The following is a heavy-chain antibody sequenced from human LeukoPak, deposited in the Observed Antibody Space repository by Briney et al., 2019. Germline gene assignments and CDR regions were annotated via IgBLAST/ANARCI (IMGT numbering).Heavy chain of an antibody. CDR1: GFTLSSYS. D-gene: IGHD3-10*01. CDR3: ARDSNYGSGTYVY. CDR2: ISSSSSYI. Sequence: GGSLRLSCAASGFTLSSYSMNWVPQAPRKGREGVSSISSSSSYIYYTHSVKGRFTISRDNAKNSLYLQMNTLRAEDTAVYYCARDSNYGSGTYVYWGQGTLVTVSS. V-gene: IGHV3-21*01. J-gene: IGHJ4*02.